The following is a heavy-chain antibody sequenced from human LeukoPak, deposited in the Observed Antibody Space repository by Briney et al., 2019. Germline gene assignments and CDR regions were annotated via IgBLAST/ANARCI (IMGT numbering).Heavy chain of an antibody. V-gene: IGHV4-34*01. D-gene: IGHD3-10*01. Sequence: SETLSLTCAVYGGSVSGYYWSWIRQPPGKGLEWIGEINHSGSTNYKSSLKSRITISVDTSKNQFFLKLSSVAAADTAVYYCARVPLGAFGEFLNFDSWGQGTLVTVSS. CDR1: GGSVSGYY. J-gene: IGHJ4*02. CDR3: ARVPLGAFGEFLNFDS. CDR2: INHSGST.